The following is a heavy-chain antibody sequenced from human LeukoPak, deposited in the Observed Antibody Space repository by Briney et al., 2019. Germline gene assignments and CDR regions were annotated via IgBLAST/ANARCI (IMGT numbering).Heavy chain of an antibody. CDR1: GDTFTSYG. Sequence: ASVKVSCKASGDTFTSYGISWVRQAPGQGLEWMGWISGYNGNTKYAQRLQDRVTMTTDTSTSTAYMELWGLRSDDTAVYYCARDYCSGGTCYSFSFHYFDSWGQGTLVTVSS. D-gene: IGHD2-15*01. CDR3: ARDYCSGGTCYSFSFHYFDS. CDR2: ISGYNGNT. V-gene: IGHV1-18*04. J-gene: IGHJ4*02.